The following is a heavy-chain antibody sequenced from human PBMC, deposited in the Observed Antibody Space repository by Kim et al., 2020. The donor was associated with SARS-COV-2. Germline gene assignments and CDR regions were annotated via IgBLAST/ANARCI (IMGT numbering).Heavy chain of an antibody. CDR1: GFTFDNYA. J-gene: IGHJ6*02. Sequence: GGSLRLSCAASGFTFDNYAMHWVRQAPGKGLEWVSGISWNSGSIDYADSVKGRFTISRDNAKNSLYLQMNSLRAEDTALYYCATLKGIAAAGTLRSYYYGMDVWGQGTTLTVSS. CDR2: ISWNSGSI. V-gene: IGHV3-9*01. CDR3: ATLKGIAAAGTLRSYYYGMDV. D-gene: IGHD6-13*01.